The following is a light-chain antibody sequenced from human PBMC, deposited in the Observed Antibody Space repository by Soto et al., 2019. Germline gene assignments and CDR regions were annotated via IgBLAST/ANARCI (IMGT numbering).Light chain of an antibody. CDR3: KQDNNLPSIT. CDR1: QSVSGN. J-gene: IGKJ5*01. CDR2: GAS. Sequence: EIVMTQSPATLSVSPGERATLSCRASQSVSGNLAWYQQKPCQAPRLLIYGASTRATGIPARFSGSGSGTEVTLTISSLPAAEFAVNYCKQDNNLPSITFGQGTRLEIK. V-gene: IGKV3-15*01.